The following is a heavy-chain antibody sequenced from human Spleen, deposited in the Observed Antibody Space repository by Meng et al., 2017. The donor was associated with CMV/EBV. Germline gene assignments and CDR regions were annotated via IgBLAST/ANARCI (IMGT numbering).Heavy chain of an antibody. Sequence: GESLKISCAASGFTFSDYYMSWIRQAPGKGLEWVSYISSSGYTIYYSDSVKGRFTISRDNAKNSLYLQMNSLRAEDTAVYYCARELIGNYFDYWGQGTLVTVSS. CDR1: GFTFSDYY. CDR2: ISSSGYTI. J-gene: IGHJ4*02. CDR3: ARELIGNYFDY. V-gene: IGHV3-11*01.